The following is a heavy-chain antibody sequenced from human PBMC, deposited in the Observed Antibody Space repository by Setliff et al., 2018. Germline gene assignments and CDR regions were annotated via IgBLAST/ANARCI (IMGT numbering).Heavy chain of an antibody. D-gene: IGHD6-19*01. Sequence: SETLSLTCTVSGGSISSDTYYWGWIRQPPGKGLEWIGSIFHSGSTYYSPSLKSRVTISVDTSKNQFSLKLTSVTAADTAVYYCARGNSSDLPDYWGQGTLVTVSS. CDR1: GGSISSDTYY. CDR2: IFHSGST. J-gene: IGHJ4*02. V-gene: IGHV4-39*01. CDR3: ARGNSSDLPDY.